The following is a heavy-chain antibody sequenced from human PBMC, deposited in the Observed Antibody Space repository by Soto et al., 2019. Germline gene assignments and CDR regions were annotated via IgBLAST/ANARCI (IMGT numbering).Heavy chain of an antibody. CDR1: GFTFSSYS. V-gene: IGHV3-48*01. D-gene: IGHD3-22*01. CDR2: ISSSSSTI. J-gene: IGHJ6*02. CDR3: ARESLSSDSSGYYYYYYGMDV. Sequence: GGSLRLSCAASGFTFSSYSMNWVRQAPGKGLEWVSYISSSSSTIYYADSVKGRFTISRDRAKNSLYLQMNSLRAEDTAVYYCARESLSSDSSGYYYYYYGMDVWGQGTTVTVSS.